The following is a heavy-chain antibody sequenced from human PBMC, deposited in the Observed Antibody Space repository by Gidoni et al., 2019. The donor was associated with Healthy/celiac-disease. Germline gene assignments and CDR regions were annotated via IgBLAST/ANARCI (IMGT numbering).Heavy chain of an antibody. CDR3: ARDPKLRRENNYYYYYMDV. J-gene: IGHJ6*03. CDR1: GGTFSSYA. CDR2: IIPIFGTA. Sequence: QVQLVQSGAEVKKPGSSVKVSCKASGGTFSSYAISWVRQAPGQGLEWMGGIIPIFGTANYAQKFQGRVTITADESTSTAYMELSSLRSEDTAVYYCARDPKLRRENNYYYYYMDVWGKGTTVTVSS. D-gene: IGHD1-26*01. V-gene: IGHV1-69*01.